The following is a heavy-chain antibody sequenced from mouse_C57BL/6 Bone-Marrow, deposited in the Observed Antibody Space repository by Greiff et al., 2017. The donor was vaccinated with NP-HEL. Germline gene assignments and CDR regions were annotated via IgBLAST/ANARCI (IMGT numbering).Heavy chain of an antibody. J-gene: IGHJ4*01. Sequence: QVQLKQSGPGLVAPSQSLSITCTVSGFSLTSYAISWVRQPPGKGLEWLGVIWTGGGTNYNSALKSRLSISKDNSKSQVFLKMNSLQTDDTARYYCARAYSNPYYYAMDYWGQGTSVTVSS. CDR3: ARAYSNPYYYAMDY. V-gene: IGHV2-9-1*01. D-gene: IGHD2-5*01. CDR2: IWTGGGT. CDR1: GFSLTSYA.